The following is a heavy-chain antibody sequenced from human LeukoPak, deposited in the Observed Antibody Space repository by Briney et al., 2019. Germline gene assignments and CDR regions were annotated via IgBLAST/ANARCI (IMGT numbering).Heavy chain of an antibody. J-gene: IGHJ4*02. V-gene: IGHV4-61*08. CDR3: ARGHSTSWYYLDS. Sequence: SQTLSLTCTVSGGSISSGGYYWRWIRQPPGKGLEWIGYISHSESSNYNPSLKNRVTLSVDTSKNQFSLKLRFVTAADTAVYYCARGHSTSWYYLDSWGQGTLVTVSS. D-gene: IGHD6-13*01. CDR2: ISHSESS. CDR1: GGSISSGGYY.